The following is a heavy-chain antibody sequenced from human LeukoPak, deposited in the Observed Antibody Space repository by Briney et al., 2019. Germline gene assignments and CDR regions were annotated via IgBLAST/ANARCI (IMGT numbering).Heavy chain of an antibody. Sequence: PSETLSLTCAVYGGSFSGYYWRWIRQPPGKGLEWIGEINHSGSTNYNPSLKSRATISVDTSKNQFSLKLSSVTAADTAVYYCARGRRIVVVTAILYYFDYWGQGTLVTVSS. CDR3: ARGRRIVVVTAILYYFDY. CDR1: GGSFSGYY. V-gene: IGHV4-34*01. J-gene: IGHJ4*02. CDR2: INHSGST. D-gene: IGHD2-21*02.